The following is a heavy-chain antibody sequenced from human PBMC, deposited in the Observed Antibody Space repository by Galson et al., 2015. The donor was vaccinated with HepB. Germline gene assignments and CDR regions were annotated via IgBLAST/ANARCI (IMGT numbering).Heavy chain of an antibody. J-gene: IGHJ4*02. D-gene: IGHD3-3*01. Sequence: TVSGASISSSSYYWGWIRQPPGKGLEWIGEINDSGNTNYKLSLESRLTISLDTSKNQLSLKLSSVTAADTAVYYCARGGWSGYSIDYWGQGTPVTVSS. CDR2: INDSGNT. CDR1: GASISSSSYY. V-gene: IGHV4-61*05. CDR3: ARGGWSGYSIDY.